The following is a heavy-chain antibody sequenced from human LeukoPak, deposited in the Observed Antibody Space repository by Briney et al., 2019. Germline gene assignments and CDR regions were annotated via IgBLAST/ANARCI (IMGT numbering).Heavy chain of an antibody. J-gene: IGHJ4*02. CDR1: GFTFTSYG. Sequence: GGSLRLSCVASGFTFTSYGMSWVRQAPGKRLEWVSGISGSGDATYYADSVKGRFTISRDNSKNTLYLQMNSLRAEETAVYYCAKSGALYEAESDYWGQGTLVTVSS. CDR2: ISGSGDAT. V-gene: IGHV3-23*01. CDR3: AKSGALYEAESDY. D-gene: IGHD2-2*02.